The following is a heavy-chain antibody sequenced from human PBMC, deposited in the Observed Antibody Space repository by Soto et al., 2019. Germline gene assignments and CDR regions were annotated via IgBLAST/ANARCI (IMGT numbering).Heavy chain of an antibody. CDR2: IIPIFGTA. Sequence: QVQLVQSGAEVKKPGSSVKVSCKASGGTFSSYAISWVRQAPGQGLEWMGGIIPIFGTANYAQQFQGRVTIPADEATSTAYMELSSMRCEDTAMYYCARVGLRLTTAYYYYGMDVWGQGTTVTVSS. V-gene: IGHV1-69*01. D-gene: IGHD4-17*01. J-gene: IGHJ6*02. CDR1: GGTFSSYA. CDR3: ARVGLRLTTAYYYYGMDV.